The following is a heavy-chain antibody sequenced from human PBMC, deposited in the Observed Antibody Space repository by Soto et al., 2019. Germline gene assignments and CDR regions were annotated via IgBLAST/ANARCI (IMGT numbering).Heavy chain of an antibody. CDR2: IGAADDQ. Sequence: EVQLVESGGGVVQPGESLRLSCAASGFTFSAYDMHWVRQTTGRGLEWVSAIGAADDQYYLGSVKGRFTISREKAKNTLYRQMNSLRAEATAVSYSARASSGRLPRRADYYSAMAVWSQGTTVTVSS. CDR1: GFTFSAYD. J-gene: IGHJ6*02. D-gene: IGHD6-25*01. V-gene: IGHV3-13*05. CDR3: ARASSGRLPRRADYYSAMAV.